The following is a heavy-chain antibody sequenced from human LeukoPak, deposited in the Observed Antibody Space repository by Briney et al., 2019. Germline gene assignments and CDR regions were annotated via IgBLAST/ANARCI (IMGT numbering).Heavy chain of an antibody. V-gene: IGHV3-23*01. D-gene: IGHD3-10*01. CDR1: GFTFSDYA. J-gene: IGHJ5*01. CDR3: AKDGVSYNRRWDWFDS. Sequence: GGSLRLSCAASGFTFSDYAMSWVRQAPGKGLQWVSSIGGSGDDTFYADSVKGRFTISRDNSKNTLYLHLSNLTAEDTAIYYCAKDGVSYNRRWDWFDSWGQGTLLTVSS. CDR2: IGGSGDDT.